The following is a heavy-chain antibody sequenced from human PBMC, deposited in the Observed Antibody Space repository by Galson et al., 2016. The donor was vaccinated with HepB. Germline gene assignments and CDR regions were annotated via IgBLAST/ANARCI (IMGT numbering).Heavy chain of an antibody. V-gene: IGHV4-39*01. Sequence: ETLSLTCAVSGGSIRGSIYYWGWIRQPPGKGLEWIGSIYHSGNTYYSPSLSPSLKSRVTISVDTSKNQFSLKLRSVTAADTAVYYCASHDDSDWDYWGQGTLVTVSP. D-gene: IGHD3-9*01. CDR1: GGSIRGSIYY. CDR2: IYHSGNT. CDR3: ASHDDSDWDY. J-gene: IGHJ4*02.